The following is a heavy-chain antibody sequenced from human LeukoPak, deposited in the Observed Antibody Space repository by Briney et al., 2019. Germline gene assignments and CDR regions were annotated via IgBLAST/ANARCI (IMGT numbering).Heavy chain of an antibody. V-gene: IGHV1-46*01. CDR2: INPSGGST. CDR1: GYTFTSYY. D-gene: IGHD3-22*01. CDR3: ARGLNDYYDSSGKDY. J-gene: IGHJ4*02. Sequence: ASVKVSCKASGYTFTSYYMHWVRQAPGQGLEWMGIINPSGGSTSYTQKFQGRVTMTRDTSTSTVYMELSSLRSEDTAVYYCARGLNDYYDSSGKDYWGQGTLVTVSS.